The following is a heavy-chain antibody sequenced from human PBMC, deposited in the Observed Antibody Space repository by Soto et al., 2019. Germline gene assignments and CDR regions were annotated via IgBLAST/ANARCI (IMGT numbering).Heavy chain of an antibody. J-gene: IGHJ5*02. Sequence: GGSLRLSCAASGFTFSSYAMHWVRQAPGKGLEWVAVISYDGSNKYYADSVKGRFTISRDNSKNTLYLQMNSLRAEDTAVYYCARDPLIGSGWRNWFDPWGQGTLVTVSS. CDR1: GFTFSSYA. D-gene: IGHD6-19*01. V-gene: IGHV3-30-3*01. CDR2: ISYDGSNK. CDR3: ARDPLIGSGWRNWFDP.